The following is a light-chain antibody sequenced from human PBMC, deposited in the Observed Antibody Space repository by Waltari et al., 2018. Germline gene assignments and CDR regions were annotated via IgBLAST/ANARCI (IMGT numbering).Light chain of an antibody. CDR3: GAWDDGVKEWV. V-gene: IGLV1-44*01. J-gene: IGLJ3*02. CDR2: STT. CDR1: SYTIGINH. Sequence: QSVLTQPPSASGTPGRRVTISCSGTSYTIGINHVNWYQQFPGSAPKLLIFSTTQRPSGVPDRFSASKSGTSASLAINGLQAADEADYYCGAWDDGVKEWVFGGGTKLTVL.